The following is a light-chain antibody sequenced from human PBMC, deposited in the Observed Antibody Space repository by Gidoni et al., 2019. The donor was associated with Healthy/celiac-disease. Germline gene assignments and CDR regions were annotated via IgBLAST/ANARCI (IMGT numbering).Light chain of an antibody. Sequence: IEITESPASLSASVGDRVTITCRASQSISSYLNWCQQKPAKYPKLLIYAASSLKSGVPSRCSGSGSGTDFTLTISSLQPEDFATYYCQQSYSTPPLTFGGGTKVEIK. CDR3: QQSYSTPPLT. V-gene: IGKV1-39*01. CDR2: AAS. J-gene: IGKJ4*01. CDR1: QSISSY.